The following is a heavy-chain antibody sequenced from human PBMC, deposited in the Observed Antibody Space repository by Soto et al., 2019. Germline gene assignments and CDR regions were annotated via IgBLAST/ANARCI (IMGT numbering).Heavy chain of an antibody. CDR3: ASPREGQWLVFDH. Sequence: GGSLRLSCVVSGFTFSDFGMHWVRQSPGEGLAWVASISKDGLDRYYSESVKGRFTISRDDSKNTVFLQMNSLKVEDAAAYFCASPREGQWLVFDHWGQRTLVTVSS. CDR2: ISKDGLDR. V-gene: IGHV3-30*19. CDR1: GFTFSDFG. J-gene: IGHJ4*02. D-gene: IGHD6-19*01.